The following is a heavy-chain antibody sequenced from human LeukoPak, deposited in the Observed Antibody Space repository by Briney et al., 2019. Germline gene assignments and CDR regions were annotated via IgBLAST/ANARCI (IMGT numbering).Heavy chain of an antibody. Sequence: ASVKVSCKVSGYILTELSMHWVRQAPGKGLEWMGGFDPEDGETIYAQKFQGRVTMTEDTSTDTAYMELSSLRSEDTAVYYCATPHVDGYYYDSSGYRHWGQGTLVTVSS. J-gene: IGHJ4*02. V-gene: IGHV1-24*01. CDR3: ATPHVDGYYYDSSGYRH. D-gene: IGHD3-22*01. CDR1: GYILTELS. CDR2: FDPEDGET.